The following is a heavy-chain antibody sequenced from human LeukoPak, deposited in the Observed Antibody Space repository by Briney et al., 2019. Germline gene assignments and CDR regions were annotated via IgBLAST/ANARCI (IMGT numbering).Heavy chain of an antibody. J-gene: IGHJ4*02. CDR2: INWNGGST. CDR3: ARGIAAADPFDY. D-gene: IGHD6-13*01. CDR1: GFTFDDYG. Sequence: GGPLRLSCAASGFTFDDYGMSWVRQAPGKGLEWVSGINWNGGSTGYADSVKGRFTISRDNAKNSLYLQMNSLRAEDTALYYCARGIAAADPFDYWGQGTLVTVSS. V-gene: IGHV3-20*04.